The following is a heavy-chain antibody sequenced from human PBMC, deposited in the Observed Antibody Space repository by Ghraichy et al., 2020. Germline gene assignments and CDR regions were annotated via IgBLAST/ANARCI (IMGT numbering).Heavy chain of an antibody. J-gene: IGHJ3*02. V-gene: IGHV2-70*04. CDR3: ARQGGIPLSGMAAFDI. CDR1: GFSLSTSGMR. Sequence: SGPTLVKPTQTLTLTCTFSGFSLSTSGMRVSWIRQPPGKALEWLARIDWDDDKFYSTSLKTRLTISKDTSKNQVVLTMTNMDPVDTATYYCARQGGIPLSGMAAFDIWGQGTMVTVSS. D-gene: IGHD1-14*01. CDR2: IDWDDDK.